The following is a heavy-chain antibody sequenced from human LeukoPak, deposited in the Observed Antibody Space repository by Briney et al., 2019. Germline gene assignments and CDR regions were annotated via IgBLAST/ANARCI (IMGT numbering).Heavy chain of an antibody. J-gene: IGHJ4*02. CDR2: INPNNGGA. CDR1: GYTFTGYY. D-gene: IGHD2-21*01. CDR3: VRGTAYHFDY. Sequence: ASVKVSCKASGYTFTGYYMHWVRQAPGQGLEWMGWINPNNGGASYAQNFQGRVTMTRDTSISTAYMELSRLRSDDTAVYYCVRGTAYHFDYWGQGTLVTVS. V-gene: IGHV1-2*02.